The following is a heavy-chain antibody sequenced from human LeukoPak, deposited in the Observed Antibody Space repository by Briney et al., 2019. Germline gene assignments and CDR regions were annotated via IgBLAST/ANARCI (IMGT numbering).Heavy chain of an antibody. CDR1: GFTLSSHW. CDR3: ARDPNLYSGTYDTY. V-gene: IGHV3-7*03. J-gene: IGHJ4*02. D-gene: IGHD1-26*01. Sequence: PGGSLRLSCAASGFTLSSHWMSWVRQAPGKGLEWVANRKQDGSERYYVDSVKGRFTISRDNAKNSVFLQMNSLRAEDTAVYYCARDPNLYSGTYDTYWGQGTLVTVSS. CDR2: RKQDGSER.